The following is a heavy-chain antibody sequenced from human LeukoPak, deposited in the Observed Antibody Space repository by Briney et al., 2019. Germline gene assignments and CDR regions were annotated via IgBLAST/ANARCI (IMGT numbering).Heavy chain of an antibody. CDR2: LYSSGRT. J-gene: IGHJ4*02. CDR3: ARVNYGSATKEDY. V-gene: IGHV4-39*07. Sequence: SETLSLTCTVSGGSISGTNYYWGWIRQPPGKGLEWIGSLYSSGRTYYNPSLKSRVTISVDTSENQFSLKLSSVTAADTAVYYCARVNYGSATKEDYWGQGTLVTVSS. D-gene: IGHD3-10*01. CDR1: GGSISGTNYY.